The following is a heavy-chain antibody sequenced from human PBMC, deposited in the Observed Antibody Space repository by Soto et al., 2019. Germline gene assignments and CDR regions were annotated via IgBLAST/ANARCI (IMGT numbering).Heavy chain of an antibody. Sequence: QVQVVQSGVEVRRPGSSVKVSCKASGDTFKNCVISWVRQAPGQGLEWMGGIIPLFGTTDFAQRFQGRLTITTDESTTTAYMELGRLISEDKATYYCAAELGFWKLSVVRGKGTTVIVSS. CDR1: GDTFKNCV. D-gene: IGHD7-27*01. CDR3: AAELGFWKLSVV. CDR2: IIPLFGTT. V-gene: IGHV1-69*01. J-gene: IGHJ6*04.